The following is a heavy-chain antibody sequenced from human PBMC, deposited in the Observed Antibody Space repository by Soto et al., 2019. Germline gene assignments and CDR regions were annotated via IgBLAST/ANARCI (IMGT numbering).Heavy chain of an antibody. J-gene: IGHJ4*02. CDR1: GFTFSSYA. Sequence: GGSLRLSCAASGFTFSSYAMSRVRQAPGKGLEWVSAISGSGGSTYYADSVKGRFTISRDNSKNTLYLQMNSLRAEDTAVYYCAKDYPGDIVVVVAATHFDYWGQGTLVTVSS. CDR3: AKDYPGDIVVVVAATHFDY. D-gene: IGHD2-15*01. CDR2: ISGSGGST. V-gene: IGHV3-23*01.